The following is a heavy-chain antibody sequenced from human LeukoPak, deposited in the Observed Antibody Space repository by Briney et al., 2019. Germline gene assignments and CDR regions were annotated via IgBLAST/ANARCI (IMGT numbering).Heavy chain of an antibody. J-gene: IGHJ4*02. CDR2: ISHVGGT. D-gene: IGHD2-15*01. CDR1: GFTSSDYA. CDR3: AKGVDYCSGGSCPADY. Sequence: GGSLRLSCAASGFTSSDYAMSWVRQAPEKGLEWVSTISHVGGTYYADSVRGRFTISRDDSKNMVYLQMDSLRAEDTAVYYCAKGVDYCSGGSCPADYWGPGTLVTVSS. V-gene: IGHV3-23*01.